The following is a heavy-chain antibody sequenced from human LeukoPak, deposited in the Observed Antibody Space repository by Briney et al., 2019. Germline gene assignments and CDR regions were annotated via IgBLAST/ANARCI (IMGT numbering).Heavy chain of an antibody. Sequence: GESLKISCKGSGYSFNTYWIGWVRQMPGKGLEWMGIIYPGDSDTKYSPSFQGQVTISADKSISTAYLQWSSLKASDTAVYYCARRRRWQFNAFDIWGQGTMVTVSS. CDR3: ARRRRWQFNAFDI. V-gene: IGHV5-51*01. D-gene: IGHD5-24*01. CDR1: GYSFNTYW. J-gene: IGHJ3*02. CDR2: IYPGDSDT.